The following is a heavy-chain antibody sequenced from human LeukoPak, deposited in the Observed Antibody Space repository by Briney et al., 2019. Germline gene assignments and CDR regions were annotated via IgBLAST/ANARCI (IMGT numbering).Heavy chain of an antibody. D-gene: IGHD4/OR15-4a*01. Sequence: PSETLSLTCTVSGGSISSYDWSWIRQPPGKGLEWIGYIYYSGSANYNPSPKSRVTISVDTSKNQFSLKLSSVTAADTAVYYCARGRRLFYYYYYMDVWGKGTTVTVSS. CDR3: ARGRRLFYYYYYMDV. V-gene: IGHV4-59*01. CDR2: IYYSGSA. CDR1: GGSISSYD. J-gene: IGHJ6*03.